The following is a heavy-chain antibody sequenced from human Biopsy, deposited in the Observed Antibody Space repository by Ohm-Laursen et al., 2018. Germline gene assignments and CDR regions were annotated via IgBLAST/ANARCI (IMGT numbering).Heavy chain of an antibody. CDR3: AADADGYYTEFDY. D-gene: IGHD3-3*01. CDR1: GGPSSNYA. CDR2: IVPVLGHL. J-gene: IGHJ4*03. Sequence: SSVKVSCKASGGPSSNYAFSWVRQAPGQGLEWVGRIVPVLGHLNYAQRFQGRVSITADKSTSDVFMELSRLTSGDTAVYYCAADADGYYTEFDYWGPGTLVTVSS. V-gene: IGHV1-69*04.